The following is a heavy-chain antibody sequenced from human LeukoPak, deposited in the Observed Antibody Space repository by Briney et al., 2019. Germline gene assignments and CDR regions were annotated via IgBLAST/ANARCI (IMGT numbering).Heavy chain of an antibody. Sequence: SVKVSCKASGGTFSSYAISWVRQAPGQGLEWMGGIIPIFGTANYAQKFQGRVTITPDESTSTAYMELSSLRSEDTAVYYCARDSGTIKVKGYFDYWGQGTLVTVSS. V-gene: IGHV1-69*13. CDR2: IIPIFGTA. J-gene: IGHJ4*02. D-gene: IGHD5-24*01. CDR1: GGTFSSYA. CDR3: ARDSGTIKVKGYFDY.